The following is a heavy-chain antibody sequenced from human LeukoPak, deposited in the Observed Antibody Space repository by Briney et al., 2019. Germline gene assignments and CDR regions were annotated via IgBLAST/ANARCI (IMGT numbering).Heavy chain of an antibody. Sequence: GGSLRLSCAASGFTFSNYFRHWVRQAPGKGLVWVSRINSDGTTTMYADSVKGRFTISRDNAKNTLYLQMNSLRDEDTAVYYCARRVDATRWFDPWGQGTLVTVSS. V-gene: IGHV3-74*03. CDR2: INSDGTTT. CDR3: ARRVDATRWFDP. J-gene: IGHJ5*02. CDR1: GFTFSNYF. D-gene: IGHD2-15*01.